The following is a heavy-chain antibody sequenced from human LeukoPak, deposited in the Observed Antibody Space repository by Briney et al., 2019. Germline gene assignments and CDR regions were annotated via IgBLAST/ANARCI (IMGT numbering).Heavy chain of an antibody. CDR1: GFTFSDAW. V-gene: IGHV3-15*01. Sequence: GGSLRLSCAASGFTFSDAWMSWVRQAPGRGQEWVGRIQRKTDGGTTDYGACVKGRFSISRDDSKDTLYMPIDRLRTEGTAVYYCTTVSSYIRGLAGFDSWGQGTLVTVSS. D-gene: IGHD6-19*01. J-gene: IGHJ4*02. CDR2: IQRKTDGGTT. CDR3: TTVSSYIRGLAGFDS.